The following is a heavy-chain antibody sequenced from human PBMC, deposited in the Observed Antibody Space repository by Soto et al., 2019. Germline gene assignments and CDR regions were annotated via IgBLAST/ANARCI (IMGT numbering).Heavy chain of an antibody. V-gene: IGHV4-31*03. Sequence: LSLTCTVSGGSISSGGYYWSWIRQHPGKGLEWIGYIYYSGSTYYNPSLKSRVTISVDTSKNQFSLKLSSVTAADTAVYYCAREVTGTTRPTVPAADWGQGTLVTVSS. CDR1: GGSISSGGYY. J-gene: IGHJ4*02. CDR2: IYYSGST. D-gene: IGHD1-20*01. CDR3: AREVTGTTRPTVPAAD.